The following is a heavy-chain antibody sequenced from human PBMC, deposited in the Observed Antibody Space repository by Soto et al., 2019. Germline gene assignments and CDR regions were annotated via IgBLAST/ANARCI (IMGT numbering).Heavy chain of an antibody. CDR2: ISYDGSNK. J-gene: IGHJ4*02. V-gene: IGHV3-30*18. CDR1: RFTFSSSG. Sequence: AGSLRLSCAASRFTFSSSGMHWVRQAPGKGLEWVAVISYDGSNKFYADSVRGRFTISRDNFRNTLYLQMNSLRAEDTAVYYCAKEFHSWNYFDYWGQGTLVTVSS. CDR3: AKEFHSWNYFDY. D-gene: IGHD1-20*01.